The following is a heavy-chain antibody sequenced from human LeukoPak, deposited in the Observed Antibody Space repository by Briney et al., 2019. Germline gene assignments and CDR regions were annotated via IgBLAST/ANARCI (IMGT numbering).Heavy chain of an antibody. V-gene: IGHV1-24*01. J-gene: IGHJ4*02. CDR1: GYTLTELS. CDR3: VSSSSWYFDY. Sequence: ASVKVSCKVSGYTLTELSMHWVRQAPGKGLEWMGGFDPEDGETIYAQKFQGRVTMTEDTSTDTAYMELSSLGSEDTAVYYCVSSSSWYFDYWGQGTLVTVSP. CDR2: FDPEDGET. D-gene: IGHD6-6*01.